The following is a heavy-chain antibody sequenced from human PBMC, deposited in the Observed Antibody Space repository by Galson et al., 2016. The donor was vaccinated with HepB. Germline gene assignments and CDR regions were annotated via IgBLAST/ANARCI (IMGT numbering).Heavy chain of an antibody. V-gene: IGHV3-30*03. CDR2: ISSDGNNK. J-gene: IGHJ6*02. CDR3: ATPLGCCSGGTCYGGYFFGMDL. CDR1: GFTFSSFG. Sequence: SLRLSCAASGFTFSSFGMHWVRQAPGKGLEWVAVISSDGNNKYSADSVKGRFTISRDNSENTLYLQMNSLRAEDTAVYYCATPLGCCSGGTCYGGYFFGMDLWGQGTTV. D-gene: IGHD2-15*01.